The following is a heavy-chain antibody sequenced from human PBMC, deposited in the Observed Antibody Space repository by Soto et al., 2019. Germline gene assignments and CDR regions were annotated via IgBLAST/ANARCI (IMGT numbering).Heavy chain of an antibody. CDR2: ISYGGSNK. CDR3: ARDFRRPADYYYYGMDV. V-gene: IGHV3-30-3*01. CDR1: GFTFSSYA. Sequence: PGGSLRLSCAASGFTFSSYAMHWVRQAPGKGLEWVAVISYGGSNKYYADSVKGRFTISRDNSKNTLYLQMNSLRAEDTAVYYCARDFRRPADYYYYGMDVWGQGTTVTVSS. J-gene: IGHJ6*02.